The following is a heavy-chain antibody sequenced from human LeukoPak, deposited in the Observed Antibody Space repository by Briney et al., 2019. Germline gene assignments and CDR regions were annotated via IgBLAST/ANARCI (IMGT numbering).Heavy chain of an antibody. Sequence: PGRSLRLSCAASGFTFSSYAMHWVRQAPGKGLEWVAVISYDGSNKYYADSVKGRFTISRDNSKNTLYLQMDSLRAEDTAVYYCAKGSILYGSGDSYFDYWGQGTLVTVSS. CDR1: GFTFSSYA. CDR3: AKGSILYGSGDSYFDY. D-gene: IGHD3-10*01. J-gene: IGHJ4*02. V-gene: IGHV3-30-3*01. CDR2: ISYDGSNK.